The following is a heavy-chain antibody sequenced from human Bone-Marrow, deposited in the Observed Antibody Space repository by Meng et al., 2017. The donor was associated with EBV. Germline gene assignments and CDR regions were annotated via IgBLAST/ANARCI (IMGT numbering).Heavy chain of an antibody. D-gene: IGHD3-10*01. J-gene: IGHJ5*02. CDR1: GGSVSSGSYY. CDR2: IYYSGST. V-gene: IGHV4-61*01. Sequence: QVQLQESGPGLVKPSXXLSLTCXVSGGSVSSGSYYWSWIRQPPGKGLEWIGYIYYSGSTNYNPSLKSRVTISVDTSKNQFSLKLSSVTAADTAVYYCARDRSTMVRGVRTNWFDPWGQGTLVTVSS. CDR3: ARDRSTMVRGVRTNWFDP.